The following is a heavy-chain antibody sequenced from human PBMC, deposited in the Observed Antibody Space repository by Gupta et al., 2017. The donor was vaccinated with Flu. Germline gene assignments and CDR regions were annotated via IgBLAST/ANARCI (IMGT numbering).Heavy chain of an antibody. D-gene: IGHD5-12*01. CDR3: ARGSGYSVFDH. V-gene: IGHV3-74*01. J-gene: IGHJ4*02. CDR2: INSDGSST. CDR1: GFTFSSYW. Sequence: EVQLAESGGGLVQPGGSLRLPCAASGFTFSSYWMNWVRQAPGKGLVWVSRINSDGSSTSYADSVKGRFTISRDNAKNTLYLQMNSLRAEDTAVYYCARGSGYSVFDHWGQGTLVTVSS.